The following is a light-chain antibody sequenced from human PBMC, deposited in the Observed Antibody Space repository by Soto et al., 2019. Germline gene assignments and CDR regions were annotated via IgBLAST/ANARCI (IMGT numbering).Light chain of an antibody. CDR2: DAS. Sequence: DIQMTQSPSTLSASVGDRVIITCRASQSINTWLAWYQQKPGRAPNLLIYDASSLQSGVPLRFSGSGSGTEFTLTFSSLQPDDFATYYCQQYNSYWYTFGQGTRLEIK. J-gene: IGKJ2*01. CDR3: QQYNSYWYT. CDR1: QSINTW. V-gene: IGKV1-5*01.